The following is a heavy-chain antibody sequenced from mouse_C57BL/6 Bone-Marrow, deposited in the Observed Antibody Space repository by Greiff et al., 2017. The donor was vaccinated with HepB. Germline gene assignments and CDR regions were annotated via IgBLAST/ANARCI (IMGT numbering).Heavy chain of an antibody. Sequence: VHLVESGPGLVQPSQRLSITCTVSGFSLTSYGVHWVRQSPGKGLEWLGVIWSGGSTDYNAAFISRLSISKDNSKSQVFFKMNSLQADDTAIYYCASNYVWFAYWGQGTLVTVSA. CDR1: GFSLTSYG. CDR2: IWSGGST. D-gene: IGHD1-1*01. J-gene: IGHJ3*01. CDR3: ASNYVWFAY. V-gene: IGHV2-2*01.